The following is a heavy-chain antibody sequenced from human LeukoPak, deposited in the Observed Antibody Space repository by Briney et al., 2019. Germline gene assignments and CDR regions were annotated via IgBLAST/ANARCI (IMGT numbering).Heavy chain of an antibody. D-gene: IGHD3-22*01. V-gene: IGHV4-61*05. J-gene: IGHJ4*02. CDR1: GGSISSSSYY. Sequence: SETLSLTCTVSGGSISSSSYYWGWIRQPPGKGLEWIGYIYYSGSTNYNPSLKSRVTISVDTSKNQFSLKLSSVTAADTAVYYCARARDYYDSSGYYYPPQIDYWGQGTLVTVSS. CDR3: ARARDYYDSSGYYYPPQIDY. CDR2: IYYSGST.